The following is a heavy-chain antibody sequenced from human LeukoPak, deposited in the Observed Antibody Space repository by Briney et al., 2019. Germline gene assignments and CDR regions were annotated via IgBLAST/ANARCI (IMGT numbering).Heavy chain of an antibody. CDR1: GFTFSSYW. J-gene: IGHJ4*02. CDR3: ARAGELRYFDWLSY. Sequence: GGSLRLSCAASGFTFSSYWMHWVRQAPGKGLVWVSRINSDGSSTSYADSVKGRFTISRDNVKNTLYLQMNSLRAEDTAVYYCARAGELRYFDWLSYWGQGTLVTVSS. V-gene: IGHV3-74*01. D-gene: IGHD3-9*01. CDR2: INSDGSST.